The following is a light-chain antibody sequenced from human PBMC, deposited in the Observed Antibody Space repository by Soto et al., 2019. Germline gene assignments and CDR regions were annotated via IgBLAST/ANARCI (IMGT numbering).Light chain of an antibody. V-gene: IGKV1-5*03. J-gene: IGKJ1*01. Sequence: DIQMTQSPSTLSASVGDRVTITCRASQSISSWLAWYQQKPGKAPKLLIYKASSLESGVPSRFSGSGSGTEFTLTISSLQPDDFATDYCRQYNSYSKTFGQGTKVEIK. CDR3: RQYNSYSKT. CDR1: QSISSW. CDR2: KAS.